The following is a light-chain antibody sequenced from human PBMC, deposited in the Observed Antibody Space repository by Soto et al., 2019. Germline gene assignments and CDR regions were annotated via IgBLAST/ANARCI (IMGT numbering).Light chain of an antibody. CDR2: DVS. V-gene: IGLV2-14*01. CDR3: SSYTSSSTLSVV. J-gene: IGLJ2*01. Sequence: QSALTQPASVSGSPGQSITISCTGTSSDVGGYNYVSWYQQHPGKAPKLMIYDVSNRPSGVSNRFSGSKSGNTASLTISGLRAEDEADYHCSSYTSSSTLSVVFGGGTKLTVL. CDR1: SSDVGGYNY.